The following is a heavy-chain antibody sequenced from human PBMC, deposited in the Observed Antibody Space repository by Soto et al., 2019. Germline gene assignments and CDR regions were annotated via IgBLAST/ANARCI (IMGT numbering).Heavy chain of an antibody. CDR1: GYTFTSYY. D-gene: IGHD6-13*01. Sequence: GASVKVSCKASGYTFTSYYMHWVRQAPGQGLEWMGIINPSGGSTSYAQKFQGRVTMTRDTSTSTVYMELSSLRSEDTAVYYCARELAAAGTLLFIYYGMDVWGQGTTVTVSS. CDR3: ARELAAAGTLLFIYYGMDV. J-gene: IGHJ6*02. V-gene: IGHV1-46*01. CDR2: INPSGGST.